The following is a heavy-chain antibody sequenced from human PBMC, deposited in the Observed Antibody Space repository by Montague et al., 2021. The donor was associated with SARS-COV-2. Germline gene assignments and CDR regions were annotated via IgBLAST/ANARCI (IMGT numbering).Heavy chain of an antibody. J-gene: IGHJ6*02. D-gene: IGHD6-13*01. CDR3: ARAVAAVGGPVDYYYFDGMDV. CDR2: INSHSGGT. Sequence: SVRVSCKASGYIFTGHYVLWVRQAPGQGLEWMGWINSHSGGTQYAQKFQGRVTLTRDTSINTAHMELSRLRFDDTAVYYCARAVAAVGGPVDYYYFDGMDVWGQGTTVTVSS. V-gene: IGHV1-2*02. CDR1: GYIFTGHY.